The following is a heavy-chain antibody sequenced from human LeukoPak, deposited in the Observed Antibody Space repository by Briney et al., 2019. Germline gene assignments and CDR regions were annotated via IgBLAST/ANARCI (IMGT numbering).Heavy chain of an antibody. Sequence: PGGSLRLSCAASGFTLSSYSMKWVRQALGKGLEWVSSISSGSSYIYYADSVKGRFTVSRDNAKNSLYLQMSSLRAEDTAVYYCARDYDSSAEDYFDYWGQGTLVTVSS. CDR1: GFTLSSYS. D-gene: IGHD3-22*01. CDR3: ARDYDSSAEDYFDY. J-gene: IGHJ4*02. V-gene: IGHV3-21*01. CDR2: ISSGSSYI.